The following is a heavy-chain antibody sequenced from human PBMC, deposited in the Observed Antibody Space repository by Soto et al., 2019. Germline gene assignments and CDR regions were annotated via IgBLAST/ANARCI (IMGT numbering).Heavy chain of an antibody. CDR2: ITGSGESS. D-gene: IGHD2-15*01. CDR1: GFTFSTYA. V-gene: IGHV3-23*01. J-gene: IGHJ4*02. CDR3: AKAGGDCSGGSCYSGQGDY. Sequence: EVQLLESGGGLVQPGGSLRLSCAASGFTFSTYAMSWVRQAPGKGLEWVSGITGSGESSYYADSVKGRFTISRDNSENALYLHMNSLRGEDTAVYYCAKAGGDCSGGSCYSGQGDYWGQGTLVTVSS.